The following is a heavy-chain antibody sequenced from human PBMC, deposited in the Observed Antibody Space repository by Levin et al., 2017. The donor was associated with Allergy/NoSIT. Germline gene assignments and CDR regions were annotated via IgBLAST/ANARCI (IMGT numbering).Heavy chain of an antibody. CDR1: GFTFSSYG. V-gene: IGHV3-33*01. J-gene: IGHJ4*02. CDR2: IWYDGSNK. D-gene: IGHD1-1*01. CDR3: ARDIGSQNDGPAGY. Sequence: LSLTCAASGFTFSSYGMHWVRQAPGKGLEWVAVIWYDGSNKYYADSVKGRFTISRDNSKNTLYLQMNSLRAEDTAVYYCARDIGSQNDGPAGYWGQGTLVTVSS.